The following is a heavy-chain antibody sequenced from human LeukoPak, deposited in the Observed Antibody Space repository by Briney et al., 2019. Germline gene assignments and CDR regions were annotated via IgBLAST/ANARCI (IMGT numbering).Heavy chain of an antibody. J-gene: IGHJ4*02. Sequence: ASVKVSCTASGYAFSDHGVKWVRQAPGQGLEWMVWISGYNGHTSYAQKFQGRVMVTTDRSTNTAYLELRSLRSDDTAVYYCARVPNPRNTYGYNDKWGQGTLVTVSS. CDR3: ARVPNPRNTYGYNDK. CDR2: ISGYNGHT. CDR1: GYAFSDHG. V-gene: IGHV1-18*04. D-gene: IGHD5-18*01.